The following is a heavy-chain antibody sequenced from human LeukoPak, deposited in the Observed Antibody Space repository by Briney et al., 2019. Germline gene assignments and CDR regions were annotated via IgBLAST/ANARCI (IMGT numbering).Heavy chain of an antibody. CDR2: ISSSSYI. Sequence: GGSLRLSCAASGFTFDDYAMHWVRQAPGKGLEWVSSISSSSYIYYADSVKGRFTISRDNAKNSLYLQMNSLRAEDTAVYYCARERDGPDIWGQGTMVTVSS. CDR1: GFTFDDYA. D-gene: IGHD5-24*01. V-gene: IGHV3-69-1*01. J-gene: IGHJ3*02. CDR3: ARERDGPDI.